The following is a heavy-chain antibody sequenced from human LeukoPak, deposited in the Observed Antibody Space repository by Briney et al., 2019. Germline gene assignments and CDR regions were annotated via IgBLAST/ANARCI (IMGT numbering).Heavy chain of an antibody. CDR2: ISGSGGTT. CDR1: GLSFSSYA. D-gene: IGHD2/OR15-2a*01. V-gene: IGHV3-23*01. CDR3: AKGVYSTSSGAFDI. J-gene: IGHJ3*02. Sequence: GGSLRLSCAASGLSFSSYAMSWVRQSPGKGLEWVSGISGSGGTTHDADSVKGRFTISRDNAKNTLYLQISSLRAEDTAVYYCAKGVYSTSSGAFDIWGQGTMVTVSS.